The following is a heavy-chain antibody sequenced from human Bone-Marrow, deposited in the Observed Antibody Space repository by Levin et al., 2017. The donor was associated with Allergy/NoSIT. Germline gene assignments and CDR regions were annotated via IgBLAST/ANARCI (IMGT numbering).Heavy chain of an antibody. Sequence: QTGESLKISCVASGFTVGNNYMSWVRQAPGKGLEWVSVIYSGGSTYYADSVKGRFTVSRDSSKNILFLQMNSLTAEDTAVYYCAGYTAKDYWGRGTLVTVSS. CDR1: GFTVGNNY. CDR3: AGYTAKDY. J-gene: IGHJ4*02. D-gene: IGHD5-18*01. V-gene: IGHV3-53*01. CDR2: IYSGGST.